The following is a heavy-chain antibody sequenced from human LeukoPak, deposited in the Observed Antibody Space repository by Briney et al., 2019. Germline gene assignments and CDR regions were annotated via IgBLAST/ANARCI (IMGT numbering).Heavy chain of an antibody. CDR3: ARDYN. CDR2: IKPDGGET. V-gene: IGHV3-7*01. J-gene: IGHJ4*02. Sequence: GGSLRLSCAASGFTLSSSGMHWVRQAPGKGLEWVANIKPDGGETYYVDSVKGRFTISRDNAKSSLYLQMNSLRAEDTAVYYCARDYNLGQGTLVTVSS. CDR1: GFTLSSSG.